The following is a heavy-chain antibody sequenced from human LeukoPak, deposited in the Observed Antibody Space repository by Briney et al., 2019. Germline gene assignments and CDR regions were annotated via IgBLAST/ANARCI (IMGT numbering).Heavy chain of an antibody. CDR3: ARERIYGDYFDY. CDR1: GFTFSSYE. V-gene: IGHV3-48*03. CDR2: ISSSGNTI. D-gene: IGHD4-17*01. J-gene: IGHJ4*02. Sequence: GGSLRLSCAASGFTFSSYEFNWVRQVPGKGLEWVSYISSSGNTIYYADSVKGRFTVSRDNAKNSLFPQMNGLRAEDTAIYYCARERIYGDYFDYWGQGALVTVSS.